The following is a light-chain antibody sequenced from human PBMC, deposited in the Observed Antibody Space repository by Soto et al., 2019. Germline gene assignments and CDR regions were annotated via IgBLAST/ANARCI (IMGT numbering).Light chain of an antibody. V-gene: IGKV4-1*01. CDR3: QQYYRPWT. Sequence: DIVMTQSPDSLAVSLGERATINCKSSQSVLYSSNNKNYLAWYQQKPGQPPKLLIYWASTRESGAPARFSGSGSGTDFTLTISSLQAEDVAVYYCQQYYRPWTFGQGTKVEIK. J-gene: IGKJ1*01. CDR2: WAS. CDR1: QSVLYSSNNKNY.